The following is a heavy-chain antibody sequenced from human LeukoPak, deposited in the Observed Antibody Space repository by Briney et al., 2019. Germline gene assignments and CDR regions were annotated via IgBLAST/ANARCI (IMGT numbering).Heavy chain of an antibody. CDR1: GYTFTIYY. V-gene: IGHV1-2*02. CDR3: ARGPLIRPDAFDI. Sequence: GASVKVSCKASGYTFTIYYMHWVRQAPGQGLEWMGWINPNNGGTNYAQKFQGRVTMTRDTSISTAYMELSRLRSDDTAVYYCARGPLIRPDAFDIWGQGTMVTVSS. CDR2: INPNNGGT. J-gene: IGHJ3*02. D-gene: IGHD2/OR15-2a*01.